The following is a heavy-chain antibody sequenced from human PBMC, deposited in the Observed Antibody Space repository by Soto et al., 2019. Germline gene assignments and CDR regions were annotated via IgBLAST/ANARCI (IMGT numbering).Heavy chain of an antibody. CDR3: ARDPGFGFGYSYAFAMDV. J-gene: IGHJ6*02. CDR1: GYTFTGYY. V-gene: IGHV1-18*04. D-gene: IGHD5-18*01. CDR2: ISGYNGNT. Sequence: ASVKVSCKASGYTFTGYYMHWVRQAPGQGLEWMGWISGYNGNTHYEEKVQDRIKMTTDTSTSTTYLELRSLRSDDTAVYFCARDPGFGFGYSYAFAMDVWGQGTTVTVSS.